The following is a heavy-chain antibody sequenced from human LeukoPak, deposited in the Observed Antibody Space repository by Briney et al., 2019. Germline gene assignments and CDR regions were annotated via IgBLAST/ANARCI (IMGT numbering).Heavy chain of an antibody. CDR2: INPNSGGT. CDR3: AREGGGSSGWYDY. J-gene: IGHJ4*02. V-gene: IGHV1-2*02. D-gene: IGHD6-19*01. CDR1: GYSFTGYY. Sequence: ASVKVSCKASGYSFTGYYMHWVRQAPGQGLEWMGWINPNSGGTNYVQKFQGKVTMTRDTSIRTAYMELSRLRSDDTAVYYCAREGGGSSGWYDYWGQGSLVTVSS.